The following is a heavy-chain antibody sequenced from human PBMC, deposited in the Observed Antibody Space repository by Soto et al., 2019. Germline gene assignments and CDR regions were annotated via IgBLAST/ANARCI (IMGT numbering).Heavy chain of an antibody. V-gene: IGHV5-51*03. Sequence: EVQLVQSGAEVKKPGESLKISCKGSGYSFTSYWIGWVRQMPGKGLEWMGIIYPGDSDTRYSPSFQGQVTISADKSISTASLQWSSLKSSDTAMYYCASLAREGYYDYIWGSYPAFDIWGQGTMVTVSS. D-gene: IGHD3-16*02. CDR1: GYSFTSYW. J-gene: IGHJ3*02. CDR3: ASLAREGYYDYIWGSYPAFDI. CDR2: IYPGDSDT.